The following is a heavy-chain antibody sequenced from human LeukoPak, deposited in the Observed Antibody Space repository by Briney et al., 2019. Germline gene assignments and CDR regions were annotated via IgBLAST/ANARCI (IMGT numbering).Heavy chain of an antibody. Sequence: GGSLRLSCAASGLTFNNYAMSWVRRAPGKGLAWVSTISGGGGGIYYADSVKGRFTISRDDSKETLYLLMNSLSAEDTAVYYCAKDSPLIVEATRWGRNVFDIWGQGTMVTVAS. CDR2: ISGGGGGI. J-gene: IGHJ3*02. CDR3: AKDSPLIVEATRWGRNVFDI. V-gene: IGHV3-23*01. CDR1: GLTFNNYA. D-gene: IGHD1-26*01.